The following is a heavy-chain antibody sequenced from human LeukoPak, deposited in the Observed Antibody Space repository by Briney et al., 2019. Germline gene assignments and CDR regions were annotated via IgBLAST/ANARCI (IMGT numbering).Heavy chain of an antibody. J-gene: IGHJ5*02. CDR2: IYYSGST. CDR3: ARELRAANWFDP. CDR1: GGSISSYY. Sequence: SETLSLTCTVSGGSISSYYWSWIWQPPGKGLEWIGYIYYSGSTNYNPSLKSRVTISVDTSKNQFSLKLSSVTAADTAVYYCARELRAANWFDPWGQGTLVTVSS. V-gene: IGHV4-59*01.